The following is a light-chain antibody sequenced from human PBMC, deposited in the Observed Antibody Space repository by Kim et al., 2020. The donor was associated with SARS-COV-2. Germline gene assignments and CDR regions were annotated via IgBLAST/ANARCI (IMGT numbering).Light chain of an antibody. CDR1: SLRSYY. CDR2: GKN. J-gene: IGLJ2*01. CDR3: NSRDSNNNVL. Sequence: VALGQTVRIKCQGDSLRSYYATGYQQKPGQAPILVIYGKNNRPSGIPDRFSGSSSGNTASLTITGTQAGDEADYYCNSRDSNNNVLFGGGTRLTVL. V-gene: IGLV3-19*01.